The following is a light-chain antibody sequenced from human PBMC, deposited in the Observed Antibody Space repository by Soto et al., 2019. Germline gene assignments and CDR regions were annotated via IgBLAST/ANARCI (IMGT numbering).Light chain of an antibody. J-gene: IGKJ4*01. CDR3: EQYNKPPLS. CDR1: QSIRGS. V-gene: IGKV3-15*01. CDR2: DAS. Sequence: EIVLTQPPATLSLSPGERAAGACRASQSIRGSLAWYQQKPGQAPRLLIYDASTGATGIPDRFSASGSGTEFTLTIRSLPSDDCAVYYCEQYNKPPLSFGGRTKVEMK.